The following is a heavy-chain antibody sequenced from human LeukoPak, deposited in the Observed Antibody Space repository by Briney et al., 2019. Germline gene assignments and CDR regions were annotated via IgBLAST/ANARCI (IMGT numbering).Heavy chain of an antibody. CDR1: GFTFSSYW. CDR2: IKQDGSEK. CDR3: ARDLDRQWLYYFDY. Sequence: GGSLRLSCAASGFTFSSYWMSWVRQAPGKGLEWVANIKQDGSEKYYVDSVKGRFTISRDNAKSSLYLQMNSLRAEDTAVYYCARDLDRQWLYYFDYWGQGTLVTVSS. V-gene: IGHV3-7*01. J-gene: IGHJ4*02. D-gene: IGHD6-19*01.